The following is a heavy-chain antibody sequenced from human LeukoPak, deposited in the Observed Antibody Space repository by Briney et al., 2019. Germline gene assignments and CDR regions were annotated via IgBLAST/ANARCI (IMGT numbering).Heavy chain of an antibody. CDR3: ARDHVKLGSNFHPFDAFDI. D-gene: IGHD7-27*01. CDR1: GYTFTSYA. Sequence: ASVKVSCKASGYTFTSYAMNWVRQAPGQGLEWMGWINTNTGNPTYAQGFTGRFVFSLDTSVSTAYLQISSLKAEDTAVYYCARDHVKLGSNFHPFDAFDICGQGTMVTVSS. J-gene: IGHJ3*02. V-gene: IGHV7-4-1*02. CDR2: INTNTGNP.